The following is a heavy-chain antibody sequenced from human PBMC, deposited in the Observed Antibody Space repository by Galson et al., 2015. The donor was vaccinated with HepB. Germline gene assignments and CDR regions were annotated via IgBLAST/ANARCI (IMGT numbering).Heavy chain of an antibody. CDR3: ARDGYSSSWYVRYFDL. Sequence: SLRLSCAASGFTFSSYGMHWVRQAPGKGLEWVAVIWYDGSNKYYADSVKGRFTISRGNSKNTLYLQMNSLRAEDTAVYYCARDGYSSSWYVRYFDLWGRGTPVTVSS. V-gene: IGHV3-33*08. CDR1: GFTFSSYG. D-gene: IGHD6-13*01. J-gene: IGHJ2*01. CDR2: IWYDGSNK.